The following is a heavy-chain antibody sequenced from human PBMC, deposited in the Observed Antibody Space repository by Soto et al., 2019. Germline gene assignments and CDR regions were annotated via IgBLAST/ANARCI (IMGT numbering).Heavy chain of an antibody. Sequence: QVQLVQSGAEVKKPGSSVKVSCKDSGGTFNTYSMFWVRQAPGQGLEWMGRIIPMLGIRNYAQRFQDRVTITAEKTTATAHMELSSLRSEDTALYYCTIGTWSGEVFDIWGQGTMVTVSS. V-gene: IGHV1-69*02. D-gene: IGHD2-21*01. J-gene: IGHJ3*02. CDR1: GGTFNTYS. CDR3: TIGTWSGEVFDI. CDR2: IIPMLGIR.